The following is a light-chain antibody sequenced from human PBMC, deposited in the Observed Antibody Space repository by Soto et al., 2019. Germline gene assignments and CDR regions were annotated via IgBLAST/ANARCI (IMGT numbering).Light chain of an antibody. V-gene: IGKV3-20*01. J-gene: IGKJ2*01. CDR3: QQYGSSHLYT. CDR1: QSVSSSY. CDR2: GAS. Sequence: EIVLTQSPGTLSLSPGERATLSCRASQSVSSSYLAWYQQKPGQAPRLLIYGASSRATGIPDRFSGSGSVTDFSLTISRLEPEEFAVYYCQQYGSSHLYTFGQGTKLEIK.